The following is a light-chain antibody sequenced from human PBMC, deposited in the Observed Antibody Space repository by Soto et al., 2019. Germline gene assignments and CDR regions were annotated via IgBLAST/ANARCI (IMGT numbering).Light chain of an antibody. CDR2: EVS. V-gene: IGLV2-18*02. CDR1: SSDVGSYNR. Sequence: QSVLTQPPSVSGSPGQSVTISCTGTSSDVGSYNRVSWYQQSPGTAPKLMIYEVSNRPSGVPDRFSGSKSGNTASLTISGLQAEDEADYYCSSYTSSSTYVFGTGTKVTGL. CDR3: SSYTSSSTYV. J-gene: IGLJ1*01.